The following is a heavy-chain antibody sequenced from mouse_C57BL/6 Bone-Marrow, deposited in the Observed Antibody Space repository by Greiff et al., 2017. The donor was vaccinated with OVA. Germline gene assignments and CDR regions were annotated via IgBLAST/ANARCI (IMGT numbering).Heavy chain of an antibody. J-gene: IGHJ1*03. CDR2: IYYSGTI. CDR1: GISITTGNYR. D-gene: IGHD1-1*01. V-gene: IGHV3-5*01. Sequence: EVKLVESGPGLVKPSQTVFLTCTVTGISITTGNYRWRWIRQFPGNKLEWIGYIYYSGTITYNPSLTSRTTITRDTPKNQFFLEMNSLTAEDTATYYCARGSSYWYFDVWGTGTTVTVSS. CDR3: ARGSSYWYFDV.